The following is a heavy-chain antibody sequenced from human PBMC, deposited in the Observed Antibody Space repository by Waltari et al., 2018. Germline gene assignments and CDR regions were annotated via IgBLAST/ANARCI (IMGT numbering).Heavy chain of an antibody. V-gene: IGHV3-7*02. CDR2: IKTDGSEK. CDR1: GFTFRRYW. Sequence: DVQMVDSGGTLVQPGGSLRLSCVVSGFTFRRYWMSWVRQAPGKGLEWVANIKTDGSEKHYVDSVKGRFIVSRDNAKNSLYLQMNSLTVEDTAVYFCASVSLGWGKGTTVTVSS. CDR3: ASVSLG. J-gene: IGHJ6*04. D-gene: IGHD3-16*01.